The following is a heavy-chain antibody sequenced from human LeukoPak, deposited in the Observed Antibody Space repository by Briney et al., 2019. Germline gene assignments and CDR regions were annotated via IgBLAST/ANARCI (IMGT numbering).Heavy chain of an antibody. Sequence: GGSLRLSCAASGFTFSNYAMSWVRQAPGKGLEWVSSISGSGDNTYYADSVKGRFTISRDNFKNTLYVQMNSLKAEDTAVYYCTKDLALYTGPYSGSFYSPIDCWGQGALVTVSS. J-gene: IGHJ4*02. D-gene: IGHD1-26*01. CDR2: ISGSGDNT. CDR1: GFTFSNYA. CDR3: TKDLALYTGPYSGSFYSPIDC. V-gene: IGHV3-23*01.